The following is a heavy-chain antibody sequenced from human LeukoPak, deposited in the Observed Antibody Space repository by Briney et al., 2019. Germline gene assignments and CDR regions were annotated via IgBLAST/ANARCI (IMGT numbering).Heavy chain of an antibody. CDR2: IIPILGIA. CDR1: GGTFSSYA. Sequence: VASVKVSCKASGGTFSSYAISWVRQAPGQGLEWMGRIIPILGIANYAQKFQGRVTITADKSTSTAYMELSSLRSEDTAVYYCARGPMYSSSWPVKSFFQHWGQGTLVTVSS. D-gene: IGHD6-13*01. V-gene: IGHV1-69*04. CDR3: ARGPMYSSSWPVKSFFQH. J-gene: IGHJ1*01.